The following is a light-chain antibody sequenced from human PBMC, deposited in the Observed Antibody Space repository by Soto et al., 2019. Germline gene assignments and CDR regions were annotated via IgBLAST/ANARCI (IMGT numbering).Light chain of an antibody. V-gene: IGLV2-14*01. CDR3: SSYTSSSTLV. CDR1: SSDFGAYNY. J-gene: IGLJ2*01. CDR2: EVS. Sequence: QSALTQPASVSGSPGQSITISCTGTSSDFGAYNYVSWYQLYPGKAPKLMIYEVSNRPSGVSNRFSGSKSGNTASLTISGLQAEDEGDYYCSSYTSSSTLVFGGGTKLTV.